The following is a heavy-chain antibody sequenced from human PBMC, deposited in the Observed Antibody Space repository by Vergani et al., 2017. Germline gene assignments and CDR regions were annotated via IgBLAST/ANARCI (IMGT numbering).Heavy chain of an antibody. J-gene: IGHJ6*02. D-gene: IGHD4-17*01. V-gene: IGHV3-9*01. CDR3: AKDLGTDYGDYYYYGMDV. CDR1: GFTFDDYA. Sequence: EVQLVESGGSLVQPGRSLRLSCAASGFTFDDYAMHWVRQAPGKGLEWVSGISWNSGSIGYADSVKGRFTISRDNAKNSLYLQMNSLRAEDTALYYCAKDLGTDYGDYYYYGMDVWGQGTTVTVSS. CDR2: ISWNSGSI.